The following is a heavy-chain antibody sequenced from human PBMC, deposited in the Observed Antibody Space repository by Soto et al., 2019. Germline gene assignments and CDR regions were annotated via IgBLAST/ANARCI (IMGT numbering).Heavy chain of an antibody. CDR3: ARDCGFWSGYYGDFYYYYGMDV. Sequence: GTLSLTCAVSGYSISSGYYWCCIRQPPGKGLEWIGSIYHSGSTYYNPSLKSRVTISVDTSKNQFSLKLSSVTAADTAVYYCARDCGFWSGYYGDFYYYYGMDVWGQGTTVTVSS. J-gene: IGHJ6*02. CDR2: IYHSGST. CDR1: GYSISSGYY. V-gene: IGHV4-38-2*02. D-gene: IGHD3-3*01.